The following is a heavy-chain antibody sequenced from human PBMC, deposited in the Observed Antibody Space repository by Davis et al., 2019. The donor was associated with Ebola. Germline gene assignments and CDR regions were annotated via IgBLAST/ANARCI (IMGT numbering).Heavy chain of an antibody. CDR2: ISYDGSNK. Sequence: GESLKISCAASGFTVSSNYMSWVRQAPGKGLEWVAVISYDGSNKYYADSVKGRFTISRDNSKNTLYLQMNSLRAEDTAVYYCAKGLDTAMVTEDYWGQGTLVTVSS. D-gene: IGHD5-18*01. CDR3: AKGLDTAMVTEDY. V-gene: IGHV3-30*18. J-gene: IGHJ4*02. CDR1: GFTVSSNY.